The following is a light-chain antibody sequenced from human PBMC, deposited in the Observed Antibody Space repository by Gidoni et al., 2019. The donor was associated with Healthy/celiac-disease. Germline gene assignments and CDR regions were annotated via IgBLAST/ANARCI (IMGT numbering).Light chain of an antibody. CDR3: QQSYSTHH. Sequence: DIQMTQSPSSLSASVGDRVTITCRASQSISSYLNWYQQKPGKAPKLLIYAASSLQSGVPSRFSGSGSGTDFTLTISSLQPEDFATYYCQQSYSTHHFXXXTRLEIK. CDR1: QSISSY. J-gene: IGKJ5*01. CDR2: AAS. V-gene: IGKV1-39*01.